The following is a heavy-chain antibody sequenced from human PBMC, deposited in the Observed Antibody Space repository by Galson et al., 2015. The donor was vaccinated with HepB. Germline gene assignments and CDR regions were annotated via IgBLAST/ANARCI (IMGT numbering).Heavy chain of an antibody. CDR1: GYTFTGFY. V-gene: IGHV1-2*02. Sequence: SVKVSCKASGYTFTGFYMHWVRQAPGQGLQWMAWINPKSGGTKYAHKFQGSVTITRDMSINTTYMELSRLSSDDTGVYYCARGTGHYYYGMDVWGQGTTVTVSS. CDR2: INPKSGGT. J-gene: IGHJ6*02. CDR3: ARGTGHYYYGMDV.